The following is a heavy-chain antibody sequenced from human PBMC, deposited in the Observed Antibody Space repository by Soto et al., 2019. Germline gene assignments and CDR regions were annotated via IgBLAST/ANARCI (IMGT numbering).Heavy chain of an antibody. J-gene: IGHJ6*02. D-gene: IGHD2-15*01. Sequence: GASVKVSCKASGYTFTSYGISWVRQAPGQGLEWVGWIIPIFGTANYAQKFQGRVTITADESTSTAYMELSSLRSEDTAVYYCARDRPRYGGNPLRRAPYYYYGMDVWGQGTTVTVSS. CDR2: IIPIFGTA. CDR3: ARDRPRYGGNPLRRAPYYYYGMDV. V-gene: IGHV1-69*13. CDR1: GYTFTSYG.